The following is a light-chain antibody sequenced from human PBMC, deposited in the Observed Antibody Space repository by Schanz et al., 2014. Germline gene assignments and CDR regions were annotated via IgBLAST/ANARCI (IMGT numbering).Light chain of an antibody. CDR2: SAS. V-gene: IGKV1-33*01. J-gene: IGKJ4*01. CDR3: QQLNSYPLT. Sequence: DIQMTQSPSSLSASVGDRVTITCQASQDISNYLNWYQQKPGEAPNLLIHSASDLETGVPSRFSGSGSGTDFTFTISSLQPEDIATYYCQQLNSYPLTFGGGTKVEIK. CDR1: QDISNY.